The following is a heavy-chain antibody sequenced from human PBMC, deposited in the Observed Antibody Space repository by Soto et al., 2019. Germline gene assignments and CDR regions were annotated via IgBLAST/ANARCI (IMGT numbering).Heavy chain of an antibody. V-gene: IGHV3-53*01. J-gene: IGHJ4*02. Sequence: EVQLVESGGGLIQPGGSLRLSCAVSGFTVSNNYMSWVRQAPGKGLEGVSVIYSGGYTAYGDSVKGRFTISRDNSKNTLNLKKKTLGAADPALFYCATHPGGGGYWGQGTLVTVSS. CDR2: IYSGGYT. CDR1: GFTVSNNY. D-gene: IGHD3-10*01. CDR3: ATHPGGGGY.